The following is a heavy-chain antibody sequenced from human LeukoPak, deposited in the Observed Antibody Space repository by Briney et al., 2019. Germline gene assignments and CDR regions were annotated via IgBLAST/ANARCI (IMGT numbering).Heavy chain of an antibody. V-gene: IGHV3-74*01. D-gene: IGHD1-26*01. Sequence: GSLRLSCAASGFGFSTYWMHWVRQVPGTGLVWVSRTNTDGSITDYADSVKGRFTISRDNAKDTLYLQMNSLRPEDTAVYYCGRDLGGRGGAWGQGTLVTVSS. J-gene: IGHJ5*02. CDR1: GFGFSTYW. CDR3: GRDLGGRGGA. CDR2: TNTDGSIT.